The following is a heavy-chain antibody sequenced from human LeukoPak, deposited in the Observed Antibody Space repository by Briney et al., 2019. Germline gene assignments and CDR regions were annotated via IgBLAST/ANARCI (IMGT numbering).Heavy chain of an antibody. V-gene: IGHV4-34*01. CDR3: ASIRGYYYYGMDV. J-gene: IGHJ6*02. Sequence: SETLSLTCAVYGGSFSGYYWSWIRQPPEKGLEWIGEINHSGSTNYNPSLKSRVTISVDTSKNQFSLKLSSVTAADTAVYYCASIRGYYYYGMDVWGQGTTVTVSS. CDR2: INHSGST. CDR1: GGSFSGYY.